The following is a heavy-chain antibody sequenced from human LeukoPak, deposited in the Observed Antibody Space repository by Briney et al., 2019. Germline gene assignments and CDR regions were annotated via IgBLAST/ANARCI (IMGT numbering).Heavy chain of an antibody. Sequence: PGGSLRLSCAASGFTFSNYAMTWVRQAPGKGLEWVSGISGSGGSTYYADSVKGRFTISRDNSKNTLYLQMNSLRVEDTAVYYCAKGHSAHGTGFDCWGQGTLVAVSS. CDR3: AKGHSAHGTGFDC. D-gene: IGHD1-14*01. CDR1: GFTFSNYA. J-gene: IGHJ4*02. CDR2: ISGSGGST. V-gene: IGHV3-23*01.